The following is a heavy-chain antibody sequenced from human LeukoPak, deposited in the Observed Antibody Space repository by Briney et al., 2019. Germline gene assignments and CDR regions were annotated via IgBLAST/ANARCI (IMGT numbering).Heavy chain of an antibody. Sequence: SSETLSLTCTVSGYSISSGYYWGWIRQPPGKGLEWIGSIYHSGSTYYNPSLKSRVTISVDTSKNQFSLKLSSVTAADTAVYYCAREYCSSTSCYLFDCWGQGTLVTVSS. J-gene: IGHJ4*02. CDR3: AREYCSSTSCYLFDC. V-gene: IGHV4-38-2*02. D-gene: IGHD2-2*01. CDR1: GYSISSGYY. CDR2: IYHSGST.